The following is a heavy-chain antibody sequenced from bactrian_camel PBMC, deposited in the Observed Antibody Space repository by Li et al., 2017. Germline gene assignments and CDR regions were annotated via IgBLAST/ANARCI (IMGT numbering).Heavy chain of an antibody. CDR3: AADFCPSVADFGRTWYRATGFGY. J-gene: IGHJ6*01. CDR1: GFTFSNYD. CDR2: IYSGGGDT. V-gene: IGHV3S40*01. D-gene: IGHD6*01. Sequence: VQLVESGGGLVQPGMSLRLSCAASGFTFSNYDMSWVRQAPGKGLEWVSAIYSGGGDTYYADSVKGRSTISKANTKNTLYLQMNSLKPEDTAMYYCAADFCPSVADFGRTWYRATGFGYWGQGTQVTVS.